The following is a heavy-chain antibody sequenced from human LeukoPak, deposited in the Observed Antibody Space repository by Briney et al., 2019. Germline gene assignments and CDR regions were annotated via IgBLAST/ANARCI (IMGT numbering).Heavy chain of an antibody. CDR3: AREGNYGENDY. J-gene: IGHJ4*02. CDR1: GFSFSSYA. CDR2: ISYDGSNK. Sequence: GGSLRLSCAAFGFSFSSYAMHWVRQAPGKGLEWMAVISYDGSNKYHADSVKGRFTISRDNSKNTLYLQMNSLRAEDTAVYYCAREGNYGENDYWGQGTLVTVSS. V-gene: IGHV3-30*14. D-gene: IGHD4-17*01.